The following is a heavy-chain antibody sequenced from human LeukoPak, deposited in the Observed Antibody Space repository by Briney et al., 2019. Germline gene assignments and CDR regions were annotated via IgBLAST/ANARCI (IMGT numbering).Heavy chain of an antibody. CDR1: GVSINRYY. V-gene: IGHV4-59*01. D-gene: IGHD3-16*01. J-gene: IGHJ5*02. CDR3: ATGRGDYVNH. CDR2: IYYSGST. Sequence: SETLSLTCTVSGVSINRYYWTWIRQPPGQRLEWIGYIYYSGSTDYNPSLKSRVTMSVDTSKIQFSLELSSVTAADTAVYYCATGRGDYVNHWGQGTLVTVSS.